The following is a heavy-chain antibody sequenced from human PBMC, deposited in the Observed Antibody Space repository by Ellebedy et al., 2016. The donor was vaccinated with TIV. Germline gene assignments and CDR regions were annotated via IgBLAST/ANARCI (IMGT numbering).Heavy chain of an antibody. CDR3: ARDQASRGVIIY. J-gene: IGHJ4*02. CDR2: INTDGTTT. V-gene: IGHV3-74*03. CDR1: GFTFSNHW. D-gene: IGHD3-10*01. Sequence: GESLKISCAASGFTFSNHWMHLVRQVPGKGLVWVSRINTDGTTTTYADSVKGRFTISRDNAKNTLFLQMKSLRADATAVYYCARDQASRGVIIYWGQGTLVTVSS.